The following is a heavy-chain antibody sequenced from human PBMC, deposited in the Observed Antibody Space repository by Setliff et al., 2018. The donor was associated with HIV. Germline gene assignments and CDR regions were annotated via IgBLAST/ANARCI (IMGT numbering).Heavy chain of an antibody. D-gene: IGHD3-10*01. Sequence: SVKVSCKASGDTFSTYAITWVRQAPGQGLEWMGGIIPFVTIANYAQEFQGRVRFTADKSTSTAYMELNSLRSDDTAVYYCARGRYGSGSYWGLYYYYYMDVWGKGTTVTVS. CDR2: IIPFVTIA. CDR3: ARGRYGSGSYWGLYYYYYMDV. CDR1: GDTFSTYA. J-gene: IGHJ6*03. V-gene: IGHV1-69*10.